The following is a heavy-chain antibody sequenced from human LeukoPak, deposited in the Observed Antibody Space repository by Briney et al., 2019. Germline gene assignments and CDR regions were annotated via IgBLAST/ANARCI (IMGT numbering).Heavy chain of an antibody. CDR1: GGSISSYY. V-gene: IGHV4-59*01. CDR3: AREAGGYWFDP. Sequence: SETLSPTCTVSGGSISSYYWSWIRQPPGKGLEWIGYIYYSGSTNYNPSLKSRVTISVDTSKNQFSLKLSSVTAADTAVYYCAREAGGYWFDPWGQGTLVTVSS. D-gene: IGHD3-16*01. J-gene: IGHJ5*02. CDR2: IYYSGST.